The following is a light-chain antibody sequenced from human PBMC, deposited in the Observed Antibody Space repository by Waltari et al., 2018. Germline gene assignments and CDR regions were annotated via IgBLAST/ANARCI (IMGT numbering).Light chain of an antibody. Sequence: EIVLTQSPATLSLSPGERATLSVRASQSVIIYLAWYQQKPGQSPRLLIYDASNRATGIPARFSGSGSGTDFTLTISSLEPEDFAVYFCQQRYNWPPITFGQGTRLEIK. V-gene: IGKV3-11*01. CDR2: DAS. J-gene: IGKJ5*01. CDR3: QQRYNWPPIT. CDR1: QSVIIY.